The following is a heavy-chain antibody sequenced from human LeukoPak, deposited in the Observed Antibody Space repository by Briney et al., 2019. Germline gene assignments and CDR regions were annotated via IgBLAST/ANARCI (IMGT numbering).Heavy chain of an antibody. V-gene: IGHV3-21*01. CDR1: GFTFSSYS. J-gene: IGHJ6*03. Sequence: PGGSLRLSCAASGFTFSSYSMNWFRQAPGKGLEWISSISSSSSYIYYADSLKGRFTISTDNAKNSLYLQMHSLRAEDTAVYYCARVRASRMIVKTYYYYYMDVWGKGTTVTVSS. CDR2: ISSSSSYI. D-gene: IGHD3-22*01. CDR3: ARVRASRMIVKTYYYYYMDV.